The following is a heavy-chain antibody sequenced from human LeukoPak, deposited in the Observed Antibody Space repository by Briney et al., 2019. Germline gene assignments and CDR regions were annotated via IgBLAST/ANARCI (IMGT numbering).Heavy chain of an antibody. CDR2: IFSHGET. CDR1: GFSVGNNY. V-gene: IGHV3-66*01. Sequence: GGSLRLSCAASGFSVGNNYMNWVRQAPGKGLEWVSLIFSHGETSYADSVKGRFTISRDNSKNTLYLQMNGLRVEDTAVYYCARDPPAVSISTYAWGQGTLVTVSS. J-gene: IGHJ4*02. D-gene: IGHD3-3*02. CDR3: ARDPPAVSISTYA.